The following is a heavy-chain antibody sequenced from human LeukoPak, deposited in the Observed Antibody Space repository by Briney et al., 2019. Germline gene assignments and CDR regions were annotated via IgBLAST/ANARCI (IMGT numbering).Heavy chain of an antibody. V-gene: IGHV3-21*01. CDR3: ARADQYSSSSCVDY. D-gene: IGHD6-6*01. CDR1: GFTFSSYS. Sequence: PGGSLRLSCAASGFTFSSYSMNWVRQAPGEGLEWVSSISSSSSYIYYADSVKGRFTISRDNAKNSLYLQMNSLRAEDTAVYYCARADQYSSSSCVDYWGQGTLVTVSS. J-gene: IGHJ4*02. CDR2: ISSSSSYI.